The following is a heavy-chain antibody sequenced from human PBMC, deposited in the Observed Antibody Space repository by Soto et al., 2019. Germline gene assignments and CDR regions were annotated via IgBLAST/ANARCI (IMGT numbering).Heavy chain of an antibody. J-gene: IGHJ4*02. CDR2: IFYSGST. CDR1: GGSISSGGYY. CDR3: ARGELSSSWYRESHFDS. D-gene: IGHD6-13*01. Sequence: SETLSLTCTVSGGSISSGGYYWSWIRHHPGTGLEWIGYIFYSGSTFYSPSLKSRVTISVDTARNQFSLNLRSVTAADTAVYYCARGELSSSWYRESHFDSWGQGTLVTVSS. V-gene: IGHV4-31*02.